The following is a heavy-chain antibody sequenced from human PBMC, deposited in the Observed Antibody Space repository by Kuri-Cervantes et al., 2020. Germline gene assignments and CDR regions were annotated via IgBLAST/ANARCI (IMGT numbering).Heavy chain of an antibody. J-gene: IGHJ4*02. Sequence: GGSLRLSCTASGFIFSSSAMSWVRQAPGRGLEWVSSISAGGVSTYYADSVKGRFTIYRDNSKNTLYLQVNSLRAEDTAVYYCAKDLRFLRWGNHLDYWGQGTLVTVSS. V-gene: IGHV3-23*01. CDR2: ISAGGVST. D-gene: IGHD7-27*01. CDR1: GFIFSSSA. CDR3: AKDLRFLRWGNHLDY.